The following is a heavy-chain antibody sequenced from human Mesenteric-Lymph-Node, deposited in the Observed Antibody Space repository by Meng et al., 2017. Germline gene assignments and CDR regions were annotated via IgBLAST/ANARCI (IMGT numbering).Heavy chain of an antibody. CDR1: SYSISSDYY. D-gene: IGHD2-2*01. CDR2: IYHSGAT. J-gene: IGHJ3*02. CDR3: ARAIVVVPAARGAGAFDI. Sequence: SETLSLTCSVSSYSISSDYYWGWIRQPPGKGLEWIGSIYHSGATFYNPSLKSRVTISVDTSKNQFSLRLSSVTAADTAVYYCARAIVVVPAARGAGAFDIWGQGTMVTVSS. V-gene: IGHV4-38-2*02.